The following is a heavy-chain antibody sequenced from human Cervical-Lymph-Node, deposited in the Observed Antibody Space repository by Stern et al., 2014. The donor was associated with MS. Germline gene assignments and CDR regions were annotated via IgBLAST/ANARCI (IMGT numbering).Heavy chain of an antibody. V-gene: IGHV3-30*04. CDR3: AKGGSGSYLD. D-gene: IGHD1-26*01. Sequence: VQLEESGGGVVQPGRSLRLSCAASGFVFRRYALNWVRQAPGKGLEWVALISYDGRDKYYTDSVKGRFTVSRDNSNNTVDLEMNSLRLEDTAVYYCAKGGSGSYLDWGQGSLVTVSS. CDR2: ISYDGRDK. CDR1: GFVFRRYA. J-gene: IGHJ4*02.